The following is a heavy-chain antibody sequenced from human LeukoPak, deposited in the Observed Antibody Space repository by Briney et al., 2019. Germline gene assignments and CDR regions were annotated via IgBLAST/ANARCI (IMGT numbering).Heavy chain of an antibody. D-gene: IGHD6-13*01. CDR3: ARDFGSSWSGDWFDP. J-gene: IGHJ5*02. CDR2: INWNGGST. CDR1: GFTFDDYG. V-gene: IGHV3-20*04. Sequence: GGSLRLSCAASGFTFDDYGMSWVRQAPGKGLEWVSGINWNGGSTGYADSVKGRFTISRDNAKNSLYMQMNSLRAEDTALYYCARDFGSSWSGDWFDPWGQGTLVTVSS.